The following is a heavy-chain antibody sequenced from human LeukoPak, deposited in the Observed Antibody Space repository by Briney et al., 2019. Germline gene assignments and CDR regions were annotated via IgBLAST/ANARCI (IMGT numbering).Heavy chain of an antibody. CDR1: RFTFSSYG. CDR3: AKQVPGTTVPDY. CDR2: ISYDGSNK. V-gene: IGHV3-30*18. Sequence: GGSLRLSCAASRFTFSSYGMHWVRQAPGKGLEWVAVISYDGSNKYYADSVKGRSTISRDNSKNTLYLQMNSLRAEDTAVYYCAKQVPGTTVPDYWGQGTLVTVSS. J-gene: IGHJ4*02. D-gene: IGHD1-1*01.